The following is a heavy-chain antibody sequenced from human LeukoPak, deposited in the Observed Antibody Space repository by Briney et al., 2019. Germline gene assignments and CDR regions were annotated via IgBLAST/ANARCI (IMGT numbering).Heavy chain of an antibody. CDR1: GGSIRSSNW. Sequence: SGTLSLTCTVSGGSIRSSNWWSWVRQPPGEGLECIGEIHHSGTTNYNPSLKSRVTISVDTSKNQFSLKLSSVTAADTAVYYCARGGRHDILTGYYNYWGQGTLVTVSS. D-gene: IGHD3-9*01. J-gene: IGHJ4*02. V-gene: IGHV4-4*02. CDR3: ARGGRHDILTGYYNY. CDR2: IHHSGTT.